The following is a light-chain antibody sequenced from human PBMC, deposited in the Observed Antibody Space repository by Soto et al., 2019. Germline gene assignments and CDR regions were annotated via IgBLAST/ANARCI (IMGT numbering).Light chain of an antibody. V-gene: IGKV2-28*01. J-gene: IGKJ2*01. CDR2: LGS. Sequence: DIVMTQSPLSLPVTPGEPASISCRSSQSLLHSNGYNYLDWDLQKPGQSQQLPFYLGSNRASGVTDRFSGSISGTDFTLKISRVEAEDVGVYYCMQALQTPYTFGQGTKLEIK. CDR3: MQALQTPYT. CDR1: QSLLHSNGYNY.